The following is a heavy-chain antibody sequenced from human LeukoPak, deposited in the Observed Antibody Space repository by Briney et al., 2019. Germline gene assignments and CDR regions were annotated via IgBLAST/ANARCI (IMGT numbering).Heavy chain of an antibody. D-gene: IGHD4-17*01. CDR3: AKDLYMNYGDYGGFDY. CDR2: ISWNSGSI. Sequence: GRSLRLSCAASGFTFDDYAMHWVRQAPGKGLEWVSGISWNSGSIGYADSVKGRFTISRDNAKNSLYLQMNSLRAEDTALYYCAKDLYMNYGDYGGFDYWGQGTLVTVSS. J-gene: IGHJ4*02. V-gene: IGHV3-9*01. CDR1: GFTFDDYA.